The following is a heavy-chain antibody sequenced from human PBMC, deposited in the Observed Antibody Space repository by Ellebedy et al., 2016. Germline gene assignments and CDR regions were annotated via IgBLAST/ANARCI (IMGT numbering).Heavy chain of an antibody. CDR3: ARDYYDSSGYYRSRDYYYYTMDV. J-gene: IGHJ6*02. D-gene: IGHD3-22*01. V-gene: IGHV1-69*04. CDR1: GYPFTDYY. CDR2: MIPMLDIS. Sequence: ASVKVSCKAPGYPFTDYYLHWVRQAPGQGLEWMGRMIPMLDISNYAQKFQGRVTITADKSTGTVYMELSSLRSEDTAVYYCARDYYDSSGYYRSRDYYYYTMDVWGQGTTVTVSS.